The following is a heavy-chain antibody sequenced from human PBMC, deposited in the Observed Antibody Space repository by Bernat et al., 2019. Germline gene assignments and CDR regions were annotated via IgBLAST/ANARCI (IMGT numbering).Heavy chain of an antibody. Sequence: EVQLVESGGGLVQPGRSLRLSCAASGFTFDDYAMHWVRQAPGKGLEWVSGISWNSGRIVYADSVKGRFTSSRDNAKNSLYLQMNSLRAEDTALYYCAKGPYCSGGSCYSNSFDYWGQGTLVTVPS. V-gene: IGHV3-9*01. CDR2: ISWNSGRI. CDR3: AKGPYCSGGSCYSNSFDY. D-gene: IGHD2-15*01. J-gene: IGHJ4*02. CDR1: GFTFDDYA.